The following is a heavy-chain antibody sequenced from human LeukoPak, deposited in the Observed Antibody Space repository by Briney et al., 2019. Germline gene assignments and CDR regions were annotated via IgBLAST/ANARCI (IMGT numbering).Heavy chain of an antibody. Sequence: GGSLRLSCAASGFTFSSYGMSWVRQAPGKGLEWVGFIRSKAYGGTTEYAASVKGRFTISRDDSKSIAYLQMNSLKTEDTAVYYCTRGGDYFAYYYYMDVWGKGTTVTVSS. CDR1: GFTFSSYG. V-gene: IGHV3-49*04. J-gene: IGHJ6*03. CDR3: TRGGDYFAYYYYMDV. CDR2: IRSKAYGGTT. D-gene: IGHD4-17*01.